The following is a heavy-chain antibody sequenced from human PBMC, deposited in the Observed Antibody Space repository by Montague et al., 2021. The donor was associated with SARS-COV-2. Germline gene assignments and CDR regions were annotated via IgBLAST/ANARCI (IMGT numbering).Heavy chain of an antibody. D-gene: IGHD3-10*01. Sequence: SETLSLTCTVSGGSLSSSIYYWGWIRQPPGKGLEWIGSVYYNGNTNYNPSLKSRVTISLDTSENQISLNLDSVTAADTAVYYCVRLGGSESHWFDRWGQGTLVTVSS. J-gene: IGHJ5*02. CDR2: VYYNGNT. CDR3: VRLGGSESHWFDR. CDR1: GGSLSSSIYY. V-gene: IGHV4-39*01.